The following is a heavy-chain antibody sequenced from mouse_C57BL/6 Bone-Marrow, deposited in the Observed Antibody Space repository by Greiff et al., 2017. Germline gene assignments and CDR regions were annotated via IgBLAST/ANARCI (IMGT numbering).Heavy chain of an antibody. CDR3: ARWGGHYFDY. V-gene: IGHV1-19*01. J-gene: IGHJ2*01. Sequence: EVQLQQSGPVLVKPGASVKMSCKASGYTFTDYYMNWVKQSHGKSLEWIGVINPYNGGTSYNQKFKGKATLTVDKSSSTAYMELNSLTSEDSAVYYCARWGGHYFDYWGQGTTLTVSS. CDR2: INPYNGGT. CDR1: GYTFTDYY. D-gene: IGHD3-3*01.